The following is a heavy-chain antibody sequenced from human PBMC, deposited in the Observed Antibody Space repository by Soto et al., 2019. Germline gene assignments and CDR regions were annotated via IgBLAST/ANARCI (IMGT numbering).Heavy chain of an antibody. CDR2: INPSDGRA. CDR3: ILYRLGEPPW. CDR1: GYTFTSYY. Sequence: QVQLVQSGAEVKKPGASVKVSCQASGYTFTSYYEHWVRQVPGQGPEWMGIINPSDGRARYAQKFQERVTMTRDTSTNSVYMELRGLRSEDTALYYCILYRLGEPPWWGQGTLVTVSS. J-gene: IGHJ4*02. V-gene: IGHV1-46*01.